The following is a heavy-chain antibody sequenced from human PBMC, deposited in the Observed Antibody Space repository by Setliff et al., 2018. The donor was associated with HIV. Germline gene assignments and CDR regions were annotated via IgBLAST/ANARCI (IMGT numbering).Heavy chain of an antibody. Sequence: GGSLRLSCAASGFSFSSYAMQWVRQAPGKGLEYVSGISSDGGSTYYANSVKGRFTISRDNSKNKLDLQMGSLRAEDMAVYYCARDRAESYYYYYYYMDVWGKGTTVTVSS. CDR1: GFSFSSYA. CDR3: ARDRAESYYYYYYYMDV. J-gene: IGHJ6*03. CDR2: ISSDGGST. D-gene: IGHD3-10*01. V-gene: IGHV3-64*01.